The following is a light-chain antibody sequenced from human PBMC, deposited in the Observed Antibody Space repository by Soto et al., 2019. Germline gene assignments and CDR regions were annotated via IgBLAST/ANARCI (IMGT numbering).Light chain of an antibody. CDR2: AND. CDR3: ATWDDSLNGAYV. J-gene: IGLJ1*01. Sequence: QSVLTQPPSASGTPGQRVTISCSGSSSNIGSNLVTWYQHLPGTAPRLLIYANDQRPSGVPDRFSGSKSDTSASLAISALQSEDKADYYWATWDDSLNGAYVFGTGTKLTVL. CDR1: SSNIGSNL. V-gene: IGLV1-44*01.